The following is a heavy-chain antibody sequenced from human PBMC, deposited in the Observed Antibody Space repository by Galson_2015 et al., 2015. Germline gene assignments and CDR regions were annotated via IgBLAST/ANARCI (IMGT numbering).Heavy chain of an antibody. CDR2: IIPILGIA. Sequence: SVKVSCKASGGTFSSYAISWVRQAPGQGLEWMGRIIPILGIANYAQKFRGRVTITADKSTSTAYMELSSLRSDDTAVYYCAREIGDSSGWYWYFHLWGRGTLVTVSS. CDR1: GGTFSSYA. V-gene: IGHV1-69*04. CDR3: AREIGDSSGWYWYFHL. D-gene: IGHD6-19*01. J-gene: IGHJ2*01.